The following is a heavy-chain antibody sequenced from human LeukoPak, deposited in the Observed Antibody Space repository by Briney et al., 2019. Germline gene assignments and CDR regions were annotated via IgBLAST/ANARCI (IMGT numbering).Heavy chain of an antibody. D-gene: IGHD6-6*01. Sequence: GESLKISCKGSGSSFTSYWIGWVRQMPGKGLEWMGIIYPGDSDTRYSPSFQGQVTISADKSISTAYLQWSSLKASDTAMYYCARHLYSSSSGEYFYYYYMDVWGKGTTVTVSS. V-gene: IGHV5-51*01. J-gene: IGHJ6*03. CDR1: GSSFTSYW. CDR3: ARHLYSSSSGEYFYYYYMDV. CDR2: IYPGDSDT.